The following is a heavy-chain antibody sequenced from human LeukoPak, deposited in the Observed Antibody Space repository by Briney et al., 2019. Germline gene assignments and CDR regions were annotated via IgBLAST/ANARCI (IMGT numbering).Heavy chain of an antibody. Sequence: GGSLRLSCAASGFTFSSYSMNWVRQAPGKGLEWISYISSSISTIYYADSVKGRFTISRDNAKNSLSLQMNSLRAEDTAVYYCAKDLYSGNYFGFDYWGQGTLVTVSS. J-gene: IGHJ4*02. CDR3: AKDLYSGNYFGFDY. CDR2: ISSSISTI. D-gene: IGHD1-26*01. CDR1: GFTFSSYS. V-gene: IGHV3-48*01.